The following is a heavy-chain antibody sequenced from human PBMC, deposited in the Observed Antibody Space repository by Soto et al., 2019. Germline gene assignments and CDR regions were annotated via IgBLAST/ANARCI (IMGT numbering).Heavy chain of an antibody. D-gene: IGHD7-27*01. CDR2: FGVGGNYI. CDR3: AKDAISGNQVWDYFDY. J-gene: IGHJ4*02. CDR1: GFTFSNYA. Sequence: VQLLESGGGLVQPGGSLRLSCAASGFTFSNYAMNWVRQALGKGLEWVSGFGVGGNYIYYADSVKGRFTISRDNSKNTVYLQMNSLRAEDTAVYYCAKDAISGNQVWDYFDYWGQGTPVTVSS. V-gene: IGHV3-23*01.